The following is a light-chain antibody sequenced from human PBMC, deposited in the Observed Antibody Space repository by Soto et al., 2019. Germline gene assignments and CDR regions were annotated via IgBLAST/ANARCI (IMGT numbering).Light chain of an antibody. CDR3: QQYYSYPRT. CDR2: AAS. Sequence: AIRMTQSPSSLSASTGDRVTITCRASQGISSYLAWYQQKPGKAPKLLIYAASTLQSGVPSRLSGSGSGTDLTLTISCLQSEDFATYYCQQYYSYPRTFGQGTKVEIK. V-gene: IGKV1-8*01. CDR1: QGISSY. J-gene: IGKJ1*01.